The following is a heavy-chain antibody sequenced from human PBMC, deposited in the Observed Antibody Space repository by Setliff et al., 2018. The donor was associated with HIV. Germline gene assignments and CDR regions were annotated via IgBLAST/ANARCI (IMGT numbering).Heavy chain of an antibody. J-gene: IGHJ3*02. D-gene: IGHD2-21*02. CDR3: ARLGGGCGGDCYYAFDI. V-gene: IGHV4-39*01. CDR1: GGSIGSSSYY. CDR2: IYYSGST. Sequence: SETLSLTCTVSGGSIGSSSYYWGWIRRPPGKGLEWIGSIYYSGSTYYNPSLKSRFTISVDTSKNQFSLKLSSVTAADTAVYYCARLGGGCGGDCYYAFDIWGQGTMVTVSS.